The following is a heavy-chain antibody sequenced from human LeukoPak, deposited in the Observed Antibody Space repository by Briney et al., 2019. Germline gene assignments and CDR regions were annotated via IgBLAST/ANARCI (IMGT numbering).Heavy chain of an antibody. V-gene: IGHV3-23*01. Sequence: PGGSLRLSCAASGFTFSSYGMSWVRQAPGKGLEWVSAISGSGGSTYYADSVKGRFTISRDNSKNTLYLQMNSLRAEDTAVYYCANPGRNLNWYFDLWGRGTLVTVSS. CDR3: ANPGRNLNWYFDL. J-gene: IGHJ2*01. D-gene: IGHD4-23*01. CDR2: ISGSGGST. CDR1: GFTFSSYG.